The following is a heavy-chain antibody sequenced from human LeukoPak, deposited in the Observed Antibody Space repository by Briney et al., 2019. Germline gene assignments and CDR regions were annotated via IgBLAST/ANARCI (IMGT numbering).Heavy chain of an antibody. V-gene: IGHV1-69*02. Sequence: ASVKVSCKASGYTFTSYYMHWVRQAPGQGLEWMGRIIPILGIANYAQKFQGRVTITADKSTSTAYMELSSLRSEDTAVYYCAAAGTEGWFDPWGQGTLVTVSS. J-gene: IGHJ5*02. CDR1: GYTFTSYY. CDR3: AAAGTEGWFDP. D-gene: IGHD6-13*01. CDR2: IIPILGIA.